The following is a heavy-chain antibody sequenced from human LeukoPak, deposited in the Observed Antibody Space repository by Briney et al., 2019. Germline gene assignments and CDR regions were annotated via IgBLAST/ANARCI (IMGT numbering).Heavy chain of an antibody. CDR2: ISYDGSNK. CDR1: GFTFSSYA. CDR3: AKIPGSSGYHDY. J-gene: IGHJ4*02. D-gene: IGHD3-22*01. V-gene: IGHV3-30-3*02. Sequence: GGSLRLSCAASGFTFSSYAMHWVRQAPGKGLEWVAVISYDGSNKYYADSVKGRFTISRDNSKNTLYLQMNSLRAEDTAVYYCAKIPGSSGYHDYWGQGTLVTVSS.